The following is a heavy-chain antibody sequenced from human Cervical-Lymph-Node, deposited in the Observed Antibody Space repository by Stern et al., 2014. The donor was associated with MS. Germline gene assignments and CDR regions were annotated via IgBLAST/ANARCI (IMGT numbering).Heavy chain of an antibody. CDR2: ITCDIGSP. Sequence: VQLEQSGGGLVQPSRTLTLSCAASGFSFNTFAVRVVRQPPAKGLAWVSFITCDIGSPDYAESVKGRFPIPRDNAKKSLYLEMTSLRVEDTALYYCAKDIGSATWFGAYGMDAWGQGTTVTVSS. CDR1: GFSFNTFA. V-gene: IGHV3-9*01. CDR3: AKDIGSATWFGAYGMDA. D-gene: IGHD3-10*01. J-gene: IGHJ6*02.